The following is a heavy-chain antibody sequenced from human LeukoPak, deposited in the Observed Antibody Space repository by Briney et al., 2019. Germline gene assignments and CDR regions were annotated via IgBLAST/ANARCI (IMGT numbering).Heavy chain of an antibody. CDR2: ISPYNGNT. V-gene: IGHV1-18*01. J-gene: IGHJ4*02. CDR3: ARAGSGSGWYFDY. CDR1: GYDFTSGE. D-gene: IGHD6-19*01. Sequence: ASVKLSCKASGYDFTSGESTCVRRAPGQGLEWMGWISPYNGNTRYAQKFQGRVAMATDTSTTTAYMELRGLRFNDTAVYYCARAGSGSGWYFDYWGQGTLVTVSS.